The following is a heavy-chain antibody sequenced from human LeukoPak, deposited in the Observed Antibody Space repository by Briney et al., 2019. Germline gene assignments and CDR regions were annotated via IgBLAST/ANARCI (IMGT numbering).Heavy chain of an antibody. CDR1: GYTLTELS. Sequence: ASVKVSCKVSGYTLTELSMHWVRQAPGKGLEWMGGFDPEDGETIYAQKFQGRVTMTEDTSTDTAYMELSSLRSEDTAVYYCATWGRNSGSYYRWSVDYWGQGTLVTISS. J-gene: IGHJ4*02. V-gene: IGHV1-24*01. CDR3: ATWGRNSGSYYRWSVDY. D-gene: IGHD1-26*01. CDR2: FDPEDGET.